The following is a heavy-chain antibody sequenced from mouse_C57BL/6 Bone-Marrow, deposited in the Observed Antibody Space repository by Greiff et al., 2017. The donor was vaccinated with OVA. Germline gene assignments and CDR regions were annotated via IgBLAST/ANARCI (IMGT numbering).Heavy chain of an antibody. CDR3: ARNYYGSSSWFAY. J-gene: IGHJ3*01. V-gene: IGHV8-8*01. D-gene: IGHD1-1*01. Sequence: QVTLKVSGPGILQPSQTLSLTCSFSGFSLSTFGMGVGWIRQPSGKGLEWLAHIWWDDDKYYNPALKSPLTISKDTSKNQVFLMIANVDTADTATYYCARNYYGSSSWFAYWGQGTLVTVSA. CDR1: GFSLSTFGMG. CDR2: IWWDDDK.